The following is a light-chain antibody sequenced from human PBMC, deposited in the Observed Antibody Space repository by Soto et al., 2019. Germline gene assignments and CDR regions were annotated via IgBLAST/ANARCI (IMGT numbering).Light chain of an antibody. CDR3: AAWDGSLSAVL. CDR1: SSSIGSNA. Sequence: QSVLTQPPSASGTPGQRVTISCSGSSSSIGSNAVNWYQHIPGTAPKLLIYSNNQRPSGVPDRFSGSKSGTSASLAISGLQSEDEADYYCAAWDGSLSAVLFGGWTKVTVL. V-gene: IGLV1-44*01. J-gene: IGLJ2*01. CDR2: SNN.